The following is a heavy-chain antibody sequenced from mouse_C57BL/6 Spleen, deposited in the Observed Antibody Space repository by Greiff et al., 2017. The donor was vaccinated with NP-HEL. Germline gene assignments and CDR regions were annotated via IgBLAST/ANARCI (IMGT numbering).Heavy chain of an antibody. Sequence: VQLQQSGAELARPGASVKLSCKASGYTFTSYGISWVKQRTGQGLEWIGEIYPRSGNTYYNEKFKGKATLTADKSSSTAYMELRSLTSEDSAVYFCAREGTMVTTGYWYFDVWGTGTTVTVSS. CDR3: AREGTMVTTGYWYFDV. D-gene: IGHD2-2*01. CDR2: IYPRSGNT. V-gene: IGHV1-81*01. CDR1: GYTFTSYG. J-gene: IGHJ1*03.